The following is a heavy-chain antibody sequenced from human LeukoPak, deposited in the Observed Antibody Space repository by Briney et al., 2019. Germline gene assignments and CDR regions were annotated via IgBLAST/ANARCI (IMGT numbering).Heavy chain of an antibody. Sequence: GGSLRLSCAASGFTFSSYEMNWVCQAPGKGLEWVSYISTSGSTIYYADSVKGRFTISRDNTKNSLYLQMNSLRAEDTAVYYCAREQWFGELWGFDPWGQGTLVTVSS. V-gene: IGHV3-48*03. CDR1: GFTFSSYE. CDR3: AREQWFGELWGFDP. J-gene: IGHJ5*02. CDR2: ISTSGSTI. D-gene: IGHD3-10*01.